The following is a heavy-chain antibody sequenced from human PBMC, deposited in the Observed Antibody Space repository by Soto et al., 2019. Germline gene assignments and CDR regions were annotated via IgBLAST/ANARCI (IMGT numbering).Heavy chain of an antibody. CDR1: GDSISRNVYY. D-gene: IGHD3-16*01. CDR2: IYYAGSS. J-gene: IGHJ4*02. Sequence: SETLSLTCSVSGDSISRNVYYWTWIRQHPGKGLEWIGHIYYAGSSYYNPSLKSRVTISLDTSKHQFSLKLSSVTAADTAVYFCARGLTTLYYFDSWGQGTLVTVSS. V-gene: IGHV4-31*03. CDR3: ARGLTTLYYFDS.